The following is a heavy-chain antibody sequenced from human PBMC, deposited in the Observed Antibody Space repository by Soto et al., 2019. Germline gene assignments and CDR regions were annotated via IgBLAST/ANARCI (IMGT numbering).Heavy chain of an antibody. CDR3: AKNGYSYDHYYYGMDV. V-gene: IGHV3-30*18. CDR1: GFTFSSYG. D-gene: IGHD5-18*01. Sequence: GGSLRLSCAASGFTFSSYGMHWVRQAPGKGLEWVAVISYDGSNKYYADSVKGRFTISRDNSKNTLYLQMNSLRAEDTAVYYCAKNGYSYDHYYYGMDVWGQGTTVTVS. J-gene: IGHJ6*02. CDR2: ISYDGSNK.